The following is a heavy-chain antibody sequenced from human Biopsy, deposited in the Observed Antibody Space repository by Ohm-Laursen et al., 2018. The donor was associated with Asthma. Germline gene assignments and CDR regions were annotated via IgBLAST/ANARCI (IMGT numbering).Heavy chain of an antibody. J-gene: IGHJ4*02. Sequence: SVTVSCKSLGGTFNTYVIGWVRQAPGQGLEWLGGINSVFGTTTYPQKFQDRVTITADDSTSTVYMELSSLRSEDTAVYYCARKAGSCISRTCYSLDFWGQGTLVTVSS. D-gene: IGHD2-2*01. V-gene: IGHV1-69*13. CDR2: INSVFGTT. CDR1: GGTFNTYV. CDR3: ARKAGSCISRTCYSLDF.